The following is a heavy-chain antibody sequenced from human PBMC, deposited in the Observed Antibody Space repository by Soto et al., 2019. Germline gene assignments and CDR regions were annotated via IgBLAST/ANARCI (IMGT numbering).Heavy chain of an antibody. V-gene: IGHV1-69*13. J-gene: IGHJ5*02. CDR1: GGTFSSYA. CDR3: ARLVVVVPAAIGGTWFDP. D-gene: IGHD2-2*01. CDR2: IIPIFGTA. Sequence: SVKVSXKASGGTFSSYAISWVRQAPGQGLEWMGGIIPIFGTANYAQKFQGRVTITADESTSTAYMELSSLRSEDTAVYYCARLVVVVPAAIGGTWFDPWGQGTLVTVSS.